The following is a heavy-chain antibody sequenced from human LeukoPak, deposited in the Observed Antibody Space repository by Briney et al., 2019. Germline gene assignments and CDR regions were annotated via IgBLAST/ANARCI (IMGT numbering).Heavy chain of an antibody. CDR1: GGSFSGYD. CDR2: INYGGDT. Sequence: PSETLSLTCGVDGGSFSGYDWTWVRQPPGKGLEWIGQINYGGDTNYNPSLKSRVTISVDTSKNQFSLKVTSVTAADTAVYYCARGLGWKVTPMGLFYMDVWGEGATVTVS. V-gene: IGHV4-34*01. CDR3: ARGLGWKVTPMGLFYMDV. D-gene: IGHD1-1*01. J-gene: IGHJ6*03.